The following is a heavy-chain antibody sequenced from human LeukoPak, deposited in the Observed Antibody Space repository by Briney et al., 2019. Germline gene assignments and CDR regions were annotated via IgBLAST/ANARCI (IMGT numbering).Heavy chain of an antibody. Sequence: ASVTVSCKASGYTFTGYYMHWVRQAPGQGLEWMGWINPNSGGTNYAQKFQGRVTMTRDTSISTAYMELSRLRSDDTAVYDCARDNLLTTVTTVWFDPWGQGTLVTVSS. CDR1: GYTFTGYY. V-gene: IGHV1-2*02. D-gene: IGHD4-17*01. J-gene: IGHJ5*02. CDR2: INPNSGGT. CDR3: ARDNLLTTVTTVWFDP.